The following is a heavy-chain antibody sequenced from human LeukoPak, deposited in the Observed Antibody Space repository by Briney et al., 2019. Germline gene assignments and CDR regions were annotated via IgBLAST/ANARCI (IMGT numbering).Heavy chain of an antibody. CDR3: ARAGLRRSFDY. CDR2: IKQDGSEK. CDR1: GFTFSSYW. Sequence: GGSLRLSCAASGFTFSSYWMSWVRQAPGKGLEWVANIKQDGSEKYYVDPVKGRFTISRDNAKNSLYLQMNSLRAEDTAVYYCARAGLRRSFDYWGQGTLVTVSS. D-gene: IGHD3-10*01. V-gene: IGHV3-7*01. J-gene: IGHJ4*02.